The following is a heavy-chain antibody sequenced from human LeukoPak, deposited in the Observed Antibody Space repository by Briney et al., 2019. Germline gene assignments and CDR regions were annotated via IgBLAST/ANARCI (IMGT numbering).Heavy chain of an antibody. D-gene: IGHD3-10*01. Sequence: SVKVSCKASGGTFSSYTISWVRQAPGQGLEWMLRIIPILGIANYAQKFQGRVTITADKSTSTAYMELSSLRSEDTAVYYCARGGYGEWFGRRDYYYMDVWGKGTTVTVSS. J-gene: IGHJ6*03. CDR3: ARGGYGEWFGRRDYYYMDV. CDR2: IIPILGIA. V-gene: IGHV1-69*02. CDR1: GGTFSSYT.